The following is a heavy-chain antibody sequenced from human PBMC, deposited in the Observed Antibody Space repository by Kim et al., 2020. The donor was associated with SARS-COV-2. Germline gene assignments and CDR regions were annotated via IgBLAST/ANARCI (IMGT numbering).Heavy chain of an antibody. D-gene: IGHD6-6*01. V-gene: IGHV4-59*01. J-gene: IGHJ4*02. Sequence: YNPALKSRVTISVDTSKNQFALKLSSVTAADTAVYYCASMADSSSSALDYWGQGTLVTVSS. CDR3: ASMADSSSSALDY.